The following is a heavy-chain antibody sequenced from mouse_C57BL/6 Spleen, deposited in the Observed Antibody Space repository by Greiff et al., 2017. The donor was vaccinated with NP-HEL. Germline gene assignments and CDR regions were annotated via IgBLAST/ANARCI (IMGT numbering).Heavy chain of an antibody. V-gene: IGHV1-69*01. J-gene: IGHJ1*03. D-gene: IGHD1-1*01. CDR2: IDPSDSYT. CDR1: GYTFTSYW. CDR3: ARSGYDGSSPLWYFDV. Sequence: QVQLQQPGAELVMPGASVKLSCKASGYTFTSYWMHWVKQRPGQGLEWIGEIDPSDSYTNYTQKFKGKSTLTVDKSSSTAYMQLSSLTSEDSAVYYCARSGYDGSSPLWYFDVWGTGTTVTVSS.